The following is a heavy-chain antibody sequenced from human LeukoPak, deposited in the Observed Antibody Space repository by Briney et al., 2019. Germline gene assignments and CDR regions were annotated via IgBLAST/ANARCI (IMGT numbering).Heavy chain of an antibody. J-gene: IGHJ4*02. CDR3: ARGGVFGSGLPGRYFDY. CDR1: GGSISSGGYY. D-gene: IGHD2-15*01. V-gene: IGHV4-31*03. Sequence: SQTLSLTCTVSGGSISSGGYYWSWIRQHPGRGLEWIGEINHSGSTNYNPSLKSRVTISVDTSKNQFSLKLSSVTAADTAVYYCARGGVFGSGLPGRYFDYWGQGTLVTVSS. CDR2: INHSGST.